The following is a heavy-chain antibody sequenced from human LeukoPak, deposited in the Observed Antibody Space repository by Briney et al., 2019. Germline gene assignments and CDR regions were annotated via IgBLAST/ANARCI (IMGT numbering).Heavy chain of an antibody. D-gene: IGHD6-13*01. Sequence: GGSLRLSCAASGFTFSSYGMHWVRQAPGKGLEWVAFIRYDGSNKYYADSVKGRFTISRDNSKNTLYLQMNSLRAEDTAVYYCVKDLASYSSSLEDWFDPWGQGTLVTVSS. CDR3: VKDLASYSSSLEDWFDP. CDR1: GFTFSSYG. CDR2: IRYDGSNK. J-gene: IGHJ5*02. V-gene: IGHV3-30*02.